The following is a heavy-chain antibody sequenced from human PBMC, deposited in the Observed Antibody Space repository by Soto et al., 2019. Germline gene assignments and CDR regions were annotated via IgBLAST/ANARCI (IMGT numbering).Heavy chain of an antibody. CDR3: ARRGSSSWLRWFDP. CDR2: IYYSGST. D-gene: IGHD6-13*01. Sequence: SETLSLTCTVSGGSISSSSYYWGWIRQPPGKGLEWIGSIYYSGSTYYNPSLKSRVTISVDTSKNQFSLKLSSVTAADTAVYYCARRGSSSWLRWFDPWGQGTLVTVSS. J-gene: IGHJ5*02. CDR1: GGSISSSSYY. V-gene: IGHV4-39*01.